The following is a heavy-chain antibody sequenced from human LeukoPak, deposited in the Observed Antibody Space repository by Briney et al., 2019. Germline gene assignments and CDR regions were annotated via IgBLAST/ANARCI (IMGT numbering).Heavy chain of an antibody. CDR3: ASSRSGWSFDY. V-gene: IGHV5-51*01. CDR1: GYSFTNYW. J-gene: IGHJ4*02. Sequence: RGESLKISCKGSGYSFTNYWIAWVRQMPRKGLEWMGIIYPGDSDTRYSPSFQGQVTISADKSISTAYLQWSSLKASDTAMYYCASSRSGWSFDYWGQGTLVTVSS. CDR2: IYPGDSDT. D-gene: IGHD6-19*01.